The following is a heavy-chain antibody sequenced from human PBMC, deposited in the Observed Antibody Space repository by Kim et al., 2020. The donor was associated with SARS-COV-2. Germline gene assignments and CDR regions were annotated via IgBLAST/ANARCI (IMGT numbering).Heavy chain of an antibody. CDR1: GFTVSSNY. V-gene: IGHV3-66*02. CDR3: ARDSGYSYGHAAYYYYGMDV. J-gene: IGHJ6*02. D-gene: IGHD5-18*01. CDR2: IYSGGST. Sequence: GGSLRLSCAASGFTVSSNYMSWVRQAPGKGLEWVSVIYSGGSTYYADSVKGRFTISRDNSKNTLYLQMNSLRAEDTAVYYCARDSGYSYGHAAYYYYGMDVWGQGTTVTVSS.